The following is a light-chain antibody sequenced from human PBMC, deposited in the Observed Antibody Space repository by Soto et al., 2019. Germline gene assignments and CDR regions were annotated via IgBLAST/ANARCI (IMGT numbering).Light chain of an antibody. V-gene: IGKV1-39*01. CDR3: QQSYSTPYT. J-gene: IGKJ2*01. Sequence: DIQMTQSPSSLSASVGDRVTITCRTSQSISTYLNWYQQKPGKAPNLLIYAASTLQSGVPSRFSGSGSGTDFSLTISSLQPEDFATYSCQQSYSTPYTFGPGTTLEIK. CDR2: AAS. CDR1: QSISTY.